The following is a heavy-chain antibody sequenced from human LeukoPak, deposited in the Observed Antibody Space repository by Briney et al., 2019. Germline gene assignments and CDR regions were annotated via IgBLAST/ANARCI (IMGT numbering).Heavy chain of an antibody. Sequence: GGSLRLSCETAGFTFSSYAMHWVRQAPGKGLEWVAVISYDGSNKYYADSVKGRFTISRDNSKNTLYLQMDSLRAEDTAVYYCARDQGQLLYWYYGMDVWGQGTAVTVSS. D-gene: IGHD2-2*02. J-gene: IGHJ6*02. CDR2: ISYDGSNK. V-gene: IGHV3-30*04. CDR3: ARDQGQLLYWYYGMDV. CDR1: GFTFSSYA.